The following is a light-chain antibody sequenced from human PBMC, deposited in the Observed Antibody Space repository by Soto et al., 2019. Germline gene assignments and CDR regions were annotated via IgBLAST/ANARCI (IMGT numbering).Light chain of an antibody. Sequence: QSALTQPASGSGSPGQSITISCTGTSSDIGGHHFVSWYQQQSGKAPKLAIYEVTDRPSGVSDRFSGSKSGNTASLTISGLQPEDEADYYCSSYTSSSLYVFGTGTKVTV. CDR3: SSYTSSSLYV. CDR1: SSDIGGHHF. V-gene: IGLV2-14*01. CDR2: EVT. J-gene: IGLJ1*01.